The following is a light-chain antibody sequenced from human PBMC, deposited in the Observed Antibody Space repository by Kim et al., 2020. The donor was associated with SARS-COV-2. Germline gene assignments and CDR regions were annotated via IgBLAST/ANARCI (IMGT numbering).Light chain of an antibody. CDR1: QSISSN. CDR3: QQYAYWRA. CDR2: GAS. V-gene: IGKV3-15*01. Sequence: EIVMTQSPATLSLSPGERATLSCRASQSISSNLVWYQQKPGQAPRVLIYGASARATGIPARFSGSGSGTEFTLTISNLQSEDFAVYYCQQYAYWRAFGQGTRLEIK. J-gene: IGKJ5*01.